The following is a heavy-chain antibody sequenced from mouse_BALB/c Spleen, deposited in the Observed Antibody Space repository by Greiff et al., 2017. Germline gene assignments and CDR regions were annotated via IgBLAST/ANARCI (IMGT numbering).Heavy chain of an antibody. D-gene: IGHD4-1*01. CDR2: IWGGGST. J-gene: IGHJ2*01. CDR1: GFSFTDYG. Sequence: VKLVESGPGLVAPSQSLSITCTVSGFSFTDYGVSWIRQPPGKGLEWLGVIWGGGSTYYYSALKSRLSISKDNSKSQVFLKMNSLQTDDTAMYYCAKHVGILYYFDYWGQGTTLTVSS. V-gene: IGHV2-6-5*01. CDR3: AKHVGILYYFDY.